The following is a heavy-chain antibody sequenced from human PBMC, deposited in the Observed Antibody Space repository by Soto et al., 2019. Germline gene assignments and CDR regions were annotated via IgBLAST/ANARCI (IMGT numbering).Heavy chain of an antibody. CDR2: IGTAGDT. J-gene: IGHJ5*02. Sequence: GGSLRLSCAASGFTFSSYDMHWVRQATGKGLEWVSAIGTAGDTYYPGSVKGRFTISRENAKNSLYLQMNSLRAGDTAVYYCARGRVIAARGSGDWFDPWGQGTLVTVSS. CDR3: ARGRVIAARGSGDWFDP. CDR1: GFTFSSYD. V-gene: IGHV3-13*01. D-gene: IGHD6-6*01.